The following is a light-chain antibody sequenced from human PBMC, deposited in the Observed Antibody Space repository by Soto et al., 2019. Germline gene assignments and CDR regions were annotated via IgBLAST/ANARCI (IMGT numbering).Light chain of an antibody. CDR2: WAS. V-gene: IGKV4-1*01. J-gene: IGKJ5*01. Sequence: DIVMTQSPDSLAVSLGERATMHCKSSQTVFYGINKKNYLAWYQHKPGQPPKLLIYWASTRESGVPDRFSGSGSGTHFTLTISSLQAEDVAVYYCQQYYSPPMTFGQGTRLEIK. CDR3: QQYYSPPMT. CDR1: QTVFYGINKKNY.